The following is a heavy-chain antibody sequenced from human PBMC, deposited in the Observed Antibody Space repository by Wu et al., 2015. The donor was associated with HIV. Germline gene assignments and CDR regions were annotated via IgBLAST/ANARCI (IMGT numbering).Heavy chain of an antibody. V-gene: IGHV1-2*02. CDR1: GYSFTGNY. Sequence: QVQLMQSGAEVKKPGASVKVSCKTSGYSFTGNYIHWVRQAPGQGPEWMGWINANRGGTKYAQKFQGRVTMTRDTAVSTAYLELHSLRSDDTAVYYCARLQSLHGLYSNADYWGQGTLVTVSS. CDR2: INANRGGT. D-gene: IGHD2-15*01. CDR3: ARLQSLHGLYSNADY. J-gene: IGHJ4*02.